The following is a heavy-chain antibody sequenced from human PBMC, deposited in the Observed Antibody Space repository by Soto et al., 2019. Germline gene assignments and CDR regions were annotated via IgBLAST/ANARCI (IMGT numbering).Heavy chain of an antibody. V-gene: IGHV4-34*01. D-gene: IGHD3-16*01. CDR2: INHSGST. CDR3: ARGGGAVPYNWFDP. CDR1: GGSFSGYY. J-gene: IGHJ5*02. Sequence: SETLSLTCAVYGGSFSGYYWSWIRQPPGKGLEWIGEINHSGSTNYNPSLKSRVTISVDTSKNQFSLKLSSVTAADTAVYYCARGGGAVPYNWFDPWGQGTLVTVSS.